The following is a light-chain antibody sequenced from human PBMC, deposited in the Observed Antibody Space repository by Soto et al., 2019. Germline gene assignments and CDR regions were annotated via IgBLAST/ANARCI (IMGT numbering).Light chain of an antibody. CDR3: QPYNNWPLT. J-gene: IGKJ4*01. CDR1: QRMSSNY. V-gene: IGKV3-20*01. CDR2: GTS. Sequence: LVLTQSPGTLSLSPGERATLSCRASQRMSSNYLAWYQQKPGQAPRLLIYGTSSRATGIPDRFSGSGSGTDFTLTISRLEPEDFAVYYCQPYNNWPLTFGGGTKVEIK.